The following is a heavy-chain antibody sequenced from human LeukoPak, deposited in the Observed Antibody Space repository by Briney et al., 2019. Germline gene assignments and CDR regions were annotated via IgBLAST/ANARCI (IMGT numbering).Heavy chain of an antibody. Sequence: GGSLRLSRAASGFTFSRYWMSSVRPAPGKGREWVANIKQDGSVKYYVDSVKGRFTLPRDNAKNSLYLQMNSLRAEDTPVYNCARRLWGYHYSGIVVWRKGTTV. J-gene: IGHJ6*04. CDR3: ARRLWGYHYSGIVV. D-gene: IGHD4/OR15-4a*01. V-gene: IGHV3-7*01. CDR1: GFTFSRYW. CDR2: IKQDGSVK.